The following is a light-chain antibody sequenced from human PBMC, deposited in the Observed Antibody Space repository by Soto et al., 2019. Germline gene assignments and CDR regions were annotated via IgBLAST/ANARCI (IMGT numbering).Light chain of an antibody. CDR3: QQSTNFPLT. CDR1: QGISSW. J-gene: IGKJ4*02. CDR2: AAS. V-gene: IGKV1-12*01. Sequence: DIQMTQSPSFVSASVGDRVTITCRASQGISSWLAWYQHKPGRGHNLLIHAASSLESGVPSRFSDRDAGTELTLIISRQQPEDFAPYYFQQSTNFPLTFGGEAKAEIK.